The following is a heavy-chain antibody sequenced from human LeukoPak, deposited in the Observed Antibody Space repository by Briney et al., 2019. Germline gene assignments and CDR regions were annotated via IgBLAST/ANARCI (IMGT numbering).Heavy chain of an antibody. V-gene: IGHV4-59*11. CDR1: GGSISSHY. D-gene: IGHD3-3*01. CDR2: IYYSGST. J-gene: IGHJ4*02. Sequence: SETLSLTCTVSGGSISSHYWSWIRQPPGKGLEWIGYIYYSGSTNYNPSLKSRVTISVDTSKNQFSLKLSSVTAADTAVYYCARVDITIFGVVITAVLDYWGQGTLVTVSS. CDR3: ARVDITIFGVVITAVLDY.